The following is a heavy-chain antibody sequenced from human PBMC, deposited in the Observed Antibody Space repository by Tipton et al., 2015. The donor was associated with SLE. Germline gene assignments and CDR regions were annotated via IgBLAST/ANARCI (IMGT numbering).Heavy chain of an antibody. Sequence: SLRLSCAASGFTFSDYYMSWIRQAPGKGLEWVSYISSSGSTIYYADSVKGRFTISRDNAKNSLYLQMNSLRADDTAVYYCAREGPGWYYNYYMDVWGKGATVTVSS. CDR3: AREGPGWYYNYYMDV. V-gene: IGHV3-11*01. CDR2: ISSSGSTI. J-gene: IGHJ6*03. D-gene: IGHD6-19*01. CDR1: GFTFSDYY.